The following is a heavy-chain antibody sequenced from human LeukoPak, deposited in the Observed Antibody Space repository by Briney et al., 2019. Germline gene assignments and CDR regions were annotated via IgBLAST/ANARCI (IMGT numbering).Heavy chain of an antibody. CDR2: IKGDGSEK. CDR3: ARGMTWSTY. Sequence: TGGSLRLSCAASGFTFSTYWMLWVRQSPGKGVEWVANIKGDGSEKHYVDSVKGRYTISRDKAKNSLYLQMNSLRAEDSALYFCARGMTWSTYWGQGTLVAVAS. CDR1: GFTFSTYW. D-gene: IGHD2-21*02. J-gene: IGHJ4*02. V-gene: IGHV3-7*04.